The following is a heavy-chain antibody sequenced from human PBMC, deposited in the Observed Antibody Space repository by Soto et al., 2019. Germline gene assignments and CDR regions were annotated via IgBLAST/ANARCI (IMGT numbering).Heavy chain of an antibody. CDR3: ASWHEREHAYDV. CDR2: LYDVDGS. Sequence: DVQLVESGGGLIQPGESLRLSCAAFGLTVSGKKYVDWVRQAPRKGLEWVSALYDVDGSFYADSVKGRFTTSSDSSKTTVYLQMNGLRADDTAVYYCASWHEREHAYDVWGQGTTVTVSS. CDR1: GLTVSGKKY. V-gene: IGHV3-53*01. D-gene: IGHD1-1*01. J-gene: IGHJ3*01.